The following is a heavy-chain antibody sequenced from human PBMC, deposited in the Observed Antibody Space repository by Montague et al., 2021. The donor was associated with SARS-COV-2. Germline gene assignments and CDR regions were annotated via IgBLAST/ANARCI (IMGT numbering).Heavy chain of an antibody. Sequence: SETLSLTCTVSGGSISSGGYYWSWIRQHPGKGLEWIGYIYYSGSTYYNPSLKSRVTISVDTSKNQFSLKLGSVTAADTAVYYCARFFGPYYYGLDVWGQGTTVTVSS. CDR3: ARFFGPYYYGLDV. CDR1: GGSISSGGYY. V-gene: IGHV4-61*08. J-gene: IGHJ6*02. CDR2: IYYSGST. D-gene: IGHD3-10*01.